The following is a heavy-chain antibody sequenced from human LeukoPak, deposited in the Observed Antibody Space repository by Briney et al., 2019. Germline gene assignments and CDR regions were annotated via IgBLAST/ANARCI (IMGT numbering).Heavy chain of an antibody. Sequence: GGSLRLPCSASGFTFSSYAIHWVRQAPGRGLEYVSAISTDGGSTYYADSVKGRLTISRDNSKTTLYLQMSSLRAEDTAVYYCVICIAAAGSFDYWGQGTLVTVSS. CDR3: VICIAAAGSFDY. J-gene: IGHJ4*02. CDR2: ISTDGGST. V-gene: IGHV3-64D*09. CDR1: GFTFSSYA. D-gene: IGHD6-13*01.